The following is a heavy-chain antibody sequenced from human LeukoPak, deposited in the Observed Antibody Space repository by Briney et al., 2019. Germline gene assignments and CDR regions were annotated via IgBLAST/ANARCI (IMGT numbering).Heavy chain of an antibody. CDR3: ATNVATVRELFDY. V-gene: IGHV1-24*01. Sequence: ASVKVSCKVSGYTLTELSMHWVRQAPGKGLEWMGGFDPEDGETIYAQKFQGRVTMTEDTSTDTAYMELSSLRSEDTTVYYCATNVATVRELFDYWGQGTLVTVSS. D-gene: IGHD4-17*01. CDR2: FDPEDGET. CDR1: GYTLTELS. J-gene: IGHJ4*02.